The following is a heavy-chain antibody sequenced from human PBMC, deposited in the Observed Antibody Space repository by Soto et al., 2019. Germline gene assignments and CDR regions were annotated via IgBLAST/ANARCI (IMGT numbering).Heavy chain of an antibody. J-gene: IGHJ4*02. CDR2: SIPIFGTA. Sequence: QVQLVQSGAEVKKPGSSVKVSCKASGGTFSSYAISWVRQAPGQGLEWMGGSIPIFGTANYAQKFQGRVTITADESKSTASMELSIRRSEATAVYYCARERASGYPYFDYWGQGTMVTVSS. CDR3: ARERASGYPYFDY. V-gene: IGHV1-69*12. D-gene: IGHD3-22*01. CDR1: GGTFSSYA.